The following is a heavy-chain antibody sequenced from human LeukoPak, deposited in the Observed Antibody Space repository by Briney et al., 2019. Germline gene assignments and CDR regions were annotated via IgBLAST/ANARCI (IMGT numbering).Heavy chain of an antibody. Sequence: SETLSLTCTVSGGSISSSSYYWGWIRQPPGKGLEWIGYIYYSGIGSTNYNPSLKSRVTISVDTSKTQFSLKLSSVTAADTAVYYCARHVSGYDSSGGRRYYFDYWGQGTLVTVSS. CDR1: GGSISSSSYY. V-gene: IGHV4-61*05. CDR3: ARHVSGYDSSGGRRYYFDY. CDR2: IYYSGIGST. J-gene: IGHJ4*02. D-gene: IGHD3-22*01.